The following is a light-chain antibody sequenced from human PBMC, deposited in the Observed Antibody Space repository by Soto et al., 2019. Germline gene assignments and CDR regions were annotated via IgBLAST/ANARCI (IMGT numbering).Light chain of an antibody. CDR2: YTS. CDR1: QSISGH. V-gene: IGKV3-11*01. J-gene: IGKJ2*01. Sequence: EIVLTQSPATLSLSPGERATLSCRASQSISGHVAWYQQKPGQAPRLLIYYTSKRATGIPARFSGSGSGTDFTLTISSLEPEESAVYYCKQRRDWLRTFGQGTKLETK. CDR3: KQRRDWLRT.